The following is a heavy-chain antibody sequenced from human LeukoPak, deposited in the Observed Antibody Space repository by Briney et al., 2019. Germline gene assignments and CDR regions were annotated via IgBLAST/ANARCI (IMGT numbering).Heavy chain of an antibody. CDR3: ARSSLYCSSTSCYQDYYYGMDV. V-gene: IGHV1-69*04. CDR2: IIPIVGIA. CDR1: GGTFSSYA. Sequence: GASVKVSCKASGGTFSSYAISWVRQAPGQGLEWMGRIIPIVGIANYAQKFQGRVTITADKSTSTAYMELSSLRSEDTAVYYCARSSLYCSSTSCYQDYYYGMDVWGQGTTVTVSS. J-gene: IGHJ6*02. D-gene: IGHD2-2*01.